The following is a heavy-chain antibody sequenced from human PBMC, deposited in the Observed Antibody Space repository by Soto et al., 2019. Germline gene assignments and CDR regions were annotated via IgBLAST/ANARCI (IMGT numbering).Heavy chain of an antibody. CDR1: GGTFSSYA. CDR2: IIPIFGTA. D-gene: IGHD2-15*01. V-gene: IGHV1-69*13. Sequence: SEKVSCKASGGTFSSYAISWVRQAPGQGLEWMGGIIPIFGTANYAQKFQGRVTITADESTSTAYMELSSLRSEDTAVYYCARPGGSGPEYFQHWGQGTLVTVSS. CDR3: ARPGGSGPEYFQH. J-gene: IGHJ1*01.